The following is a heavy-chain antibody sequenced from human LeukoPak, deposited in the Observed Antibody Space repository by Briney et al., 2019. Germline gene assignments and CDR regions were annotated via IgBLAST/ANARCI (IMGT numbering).Heavy chain of an antibody. CDR3: ARRKGDGYKSPFDH. CDR2: IYPGDSDT. V-gene: IGHV5-51*01. Sequence: GEPRQIPWHGSGYTFPNHWIGWVRQLPGKGLEWMGNIYPGDSDTRYSPSFQGQVTISADKSISSAYLQWSSLKASDTAMYYCARRKGDGYKSPFDHWGEGIMVAVSS. J-gene: IGHJ4*02. CDR1: GYTFPNHW. D-gene: IGHD5-24*01.